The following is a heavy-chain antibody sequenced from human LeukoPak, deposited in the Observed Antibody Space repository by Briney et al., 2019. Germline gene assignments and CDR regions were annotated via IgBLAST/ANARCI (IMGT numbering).Heavy chain of an antibody. CDR2: ISSSSSTI. Sequence: GGSLRLSCAASGFTFNSYNMNWVRQAPGKGLEWVSYISSSSSTIYYAASVKGRFTISRDSAKTSLFLQMTSLRDEDTAVYYCARAYSSSSGRDAFDSWGLGTLVTVSS. CDR3: ARAYSSSSGRDAFDS. CDR1: GFTFNSYN. J-gene: IGHJ3*02. V-gene: IGHV3-48*02. D-gene: IGHD6-6*01.